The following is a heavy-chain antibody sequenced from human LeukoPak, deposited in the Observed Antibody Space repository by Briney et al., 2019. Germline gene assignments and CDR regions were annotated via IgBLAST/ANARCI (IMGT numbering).Heavy chain of an antibody. V-gene: IGHV3-53*01. D-gene: IGHD2-15*01. CDR1: GFTVSSNY. J-gene: IGHJ6*03. CDR2: IYSGGST. Sequence: GGSLRLSCAASGFTVSSNYMSWVRQAPGTGLEWVSVIYSGGSTYYADSVKGRFTISRDNSKNTLYLQMNSLRAEDTAVYYCARTPLPNCSGGSCYSPYYYYYYMDVWGKGTTVTVSS. CDR3: ARTPLPNCSGGSCYSPYYYYYYMDV.